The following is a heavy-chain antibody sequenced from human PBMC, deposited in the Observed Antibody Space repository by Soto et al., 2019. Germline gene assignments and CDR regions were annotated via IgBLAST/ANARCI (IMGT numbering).Heavy chain of an antibody. Sequence: GASVKVSCKASGGTFSSYTISWVRQAPGQGLEWMGRISAYIGIANYAQKLQGRVTMTADTSTSTAYMELRSLRSDDTAVYYCARDLKDYVVWFDPWGQGTLVTVSS. V-gene: IGHV1-18*01. D-gene: IGHD4-17*01. CDR2: ISAYIGIA. CDR1: GGTFSSYT. J-gene: IGHJ5*02. CDR3: ARDLKDYVVWFDP.